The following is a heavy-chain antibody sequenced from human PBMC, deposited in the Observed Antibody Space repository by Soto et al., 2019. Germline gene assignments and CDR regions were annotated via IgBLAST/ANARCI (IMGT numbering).Heavy chain of an antibody. CDR3: VRFYGPYVNGVKRSYFDF. Sequence: ETLSVTFTGCGESSSGAIYVLGLIRQPPGKWLEWMLIVYFVVIIYYNPSLKSRVSISVDASTNQFSLRLSSMTAAETGVYYCVRFYGPYVNGVKRSYFDFCGQGPLVTVSS. V-gene: IGHV4-39*01. CDR2: VYFVVII. CDR1: GESSSGAIYV. D-gene: IGHD3-3*01. J-gene: IGHJ4*02.